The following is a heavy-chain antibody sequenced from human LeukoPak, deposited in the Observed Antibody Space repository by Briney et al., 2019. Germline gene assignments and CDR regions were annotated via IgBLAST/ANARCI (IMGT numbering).Heavy chain of an antibody. V-gene: IGHV1-46*01. J-gene: IGHJ4*02. CDR1: GYTFTDYY. CDR3: ARPSGVGATLYYFDQ. D-gene: IGHD1-26*01. Sequence: GASVTVSCKASGYTFTDYYMHWVRQAPGQGFEWMGIINPITGRTSYAQEFQGRVTMTRDTSTSTFYMALSSLRSEDTAAYYCARPSGVGATLYYFDQWGQGTLVTVSS. CDR2: INPITGRT.